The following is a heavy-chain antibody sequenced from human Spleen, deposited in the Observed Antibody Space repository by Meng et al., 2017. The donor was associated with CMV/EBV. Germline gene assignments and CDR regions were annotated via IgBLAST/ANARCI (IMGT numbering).Heavy chain of an antibody. CDR2: ISSSGRSI. J-gene: IGHJ4*02. CDR3: ARAASCTDDFCSPHFDY. Sequence: GESLKISCGASGFTFTAYDLIWVRQVPGKGLEWVSSISSSGRSIEYADSVKGRFTISRDNARSSLYLQMRSLRVEDTALYYCARAASCTDDFCSPHFDYWGQGTLVTVSS. CDR1: GFTFTAYD. D-gene: IGHD3/OR15-3a*01. V-gene: IGHV3-21*01.